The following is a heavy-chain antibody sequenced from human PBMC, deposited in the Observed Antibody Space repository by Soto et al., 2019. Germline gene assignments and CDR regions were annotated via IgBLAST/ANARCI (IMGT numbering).Heavy chain of an antibody. J-gene: IGHJ6*03. CDR2: IYYSGST. V-gene: IGHV4-59*01. D-gene: IGHD3-3*01. CDR3: ARGHYDFWSGHYYYYYMDV. CDR1: GGSISSYY. Sequence: SETLSLTCTVSGGSISSYYWSWIRQPPGKGLEWIGYIYYSGSTNYNPSLKSRVTISVDTSKNQFSLKLSSVTAADTAVYYCARGHYDFWSGHYYYYYMDVWGKGTTVTVSS.